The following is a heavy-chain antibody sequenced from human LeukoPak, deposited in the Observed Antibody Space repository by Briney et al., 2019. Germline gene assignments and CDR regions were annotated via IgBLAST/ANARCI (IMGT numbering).Heavy chain of an antibody. D-gene: IGHD3-3*01. CDR1: GFTFSSYA. CDR2: ISYDGSNK. V-gene: IGHV3-30-3*01. CDR3: ARQQQVIIRYFDY. Sequence: GGSLRLSCAASGFTFSSYAMHWVRQAPGKGLEWVAVISYDGSNKYYADSVKGRFTISRDNSKNTLYLQMNSLRAEDTAVYYCARQQQVIIRYFDYWGRGTLVTVSS. J-gene: IGHJ4*02.